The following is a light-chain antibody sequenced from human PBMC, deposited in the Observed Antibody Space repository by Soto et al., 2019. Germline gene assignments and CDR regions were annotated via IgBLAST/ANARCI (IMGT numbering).Light chain of an antibody. Sequence: DIQMTQSPSTLSAYVGDKVTITCRVSQSISSWLAWYQQKPGKAPKLLIYDASSLESGVPSRFSGSGSGTEFTLTISSLQPDDFATYYCQQYNSYWTFGQGTKV. CDR1: QSISSW. CDR2: DAS. CDR3: QQYNSYWT. V-gene: IGKV1-5*01. J-gene: IGKJ1*01.